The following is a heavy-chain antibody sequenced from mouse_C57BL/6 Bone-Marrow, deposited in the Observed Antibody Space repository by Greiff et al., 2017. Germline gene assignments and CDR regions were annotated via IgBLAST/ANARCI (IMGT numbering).Heavy chain of an antibody. CDR1: GYTFTSYG. D-gene: IGHD3-3*01. Sequence: QVQLKESGAELARPGASVKLSCKASGYTFTSYGISWVKQRTGQGLEWIGEIYPRSGNTYYNEKFKGKATLTADKSSSTAYMELRSLTSEDSAVYFCARSGTEAMDYWGQGTSVTVSS. J-gene: IGHJ4*01. V-gene: IGHV1-81*01. CDR3: ARSGTEAMDY. CDR2: IYPRSGNT.